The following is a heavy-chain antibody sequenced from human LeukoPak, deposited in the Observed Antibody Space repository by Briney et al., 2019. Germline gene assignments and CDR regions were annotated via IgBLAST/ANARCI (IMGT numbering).Heavy chain of an antibody. CDR3: VSAIRGSPIDY. D-gene: IGHD3-10*01. CDR2: IKTDGSET. Sequence: GGSLRLSCVASGFTFGKYWMSWVRQAPGKGLACVANIKTDGSETYYVDSVKGRFTISRDNAKNSLFLQMNSLRAEDTAIYYCVSAIRGSPIDYWGQGTLVSVPS. J-gene: IGHJ4*02. V-gene: IGHV3-7*01. CDR1: GFTFGKYW.